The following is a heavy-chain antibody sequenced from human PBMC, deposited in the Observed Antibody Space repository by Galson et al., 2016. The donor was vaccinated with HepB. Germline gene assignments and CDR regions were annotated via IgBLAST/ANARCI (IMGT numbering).Heavy chain of an antibody. CDR3: ARDRGSGSLDYGVDV. CDR1: GFSFSDHG. V-gene: IGHV3-33*01. CDR2: IWSDGRNQ. D-gene: IGHD6-25*01. Sequence: SLRLSCAASGFSFSDHGMHWVRQAPGKGLEWVALIWSDGRNQYYVDSVQGRFTISRDNAKSTLYLQLRSLRAEDTALYYCARDRGSGSLDYGVDVWGQGTTVIVS. J-gene: IGHJ6*02.